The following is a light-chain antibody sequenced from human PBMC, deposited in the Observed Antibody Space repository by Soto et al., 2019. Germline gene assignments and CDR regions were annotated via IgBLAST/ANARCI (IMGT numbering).Light chain of an antibody. CDR2: DVS. CDR3: QQFDTYPLT. CDR1: QGIGSST. V-gene: IGKV1-13*02. J-gene: IGKJ5*01. Sequence: AIQLTQSPSSLSASVGDRVTITCRASQGIGSSTFAWYQQKAGKAPTLLIYDVSNLQRGVPTRFGGSGSGTDFSLTISSLQPEDFATYYCQQFDTYPLTFGQGTRLDIK.